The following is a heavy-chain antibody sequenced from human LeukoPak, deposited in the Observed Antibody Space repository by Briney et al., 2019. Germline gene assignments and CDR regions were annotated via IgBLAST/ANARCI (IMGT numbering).Heavy chain of an antibody. CDR3: ARGTGSSSWSIYWFDP. D-gene: IGHD6-13*01. CDR2: IIPIFGTA. V-gene: IGHV1-69*06. Sequence: GASVKVSCKASGGTFSSYAISWVRQAPGQGLEWMGGIIPIFGTANYAQKFQGRVTITADKSTSTAYMELSSLRSEDTAVYYCARGTGSSSWSIYWFDPWGQGTLVTVSS. CDR1: GGTFSSYA. J-gene: IGHJ5*02.